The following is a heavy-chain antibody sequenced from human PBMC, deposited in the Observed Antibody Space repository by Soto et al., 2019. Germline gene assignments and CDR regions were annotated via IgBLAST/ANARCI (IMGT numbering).Heavy chain of an antibody. CDR2: IYYSGST. Sequence: PSETLSLTCTVSGGSISSLYYWGWIRQPPGKGLEWIGSIYYSGSTYNNPSLRSRVSMSIDTSKDQFSLKLKSVTAADTALYFCARQRTSVVTQAYFDVWGPGSLVTVSS. CDR3: ARQRTSVVTQAYFDV. D-gene: IGHD2-21*02. J-gene: IGHJ4*02. V-gene: IGHV4-39*01. CDR1: GGSISSLYY.